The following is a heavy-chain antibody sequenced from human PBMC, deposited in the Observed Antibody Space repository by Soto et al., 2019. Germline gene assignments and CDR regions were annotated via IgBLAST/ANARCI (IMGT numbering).Heavy chain of an antibody. J-gene: IGHJ3*02. D-gene: IGHD3-22*01. CDR3: ARRSKKRAPYYYDSSGYPDAFDI. Sequence: PGESLKISCKAAGYSFTDYWIAWVRQMPGKGPEWMGIFYPGDSDTRYSPSFQGQVTISADKSISTAYLQWNSLKASDTAMYYCARRSKKRAPYYYDSSGYPDAFDIWGQGTMVTVSS. CDR2: FYPGDSDT. CDR1: GYSFTDYW. V-gene: IGHV5-51*01.